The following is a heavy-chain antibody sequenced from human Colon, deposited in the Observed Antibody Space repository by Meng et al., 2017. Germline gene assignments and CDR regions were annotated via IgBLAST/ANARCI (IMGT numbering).Heavy chain of an antibody. Sequence: QSVQTGVEVRSPGSSVNISCKASGVTFNNCASNGVRQAPGQGLEWMGEIIPIFGKTNYTQKFQGRVTITADGSTNTSFMELSSLISEDSAVYYCARERVATTAVDFWGLGTLVTVSS. J-gene: IGHJ4*02. D-gene: IGHD1-1*01. CDR3: ARERVATTAVDF. CDR2: IIPIFGKT. CDR1: GVTFNNCA. V-gene: IGHV1-69*01.